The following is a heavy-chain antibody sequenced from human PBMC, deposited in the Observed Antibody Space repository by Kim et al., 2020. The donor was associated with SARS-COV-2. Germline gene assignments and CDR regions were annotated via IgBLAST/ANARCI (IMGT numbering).Heavy chain of an antibody. CDR3: VRPGRSYYGSGSYYTRKKYYYYGMDV. Sequence: GESLKISCKGSGYSFTSYWIGWVRQMPGKGLEWMGIIYPGDSDTRYSPSFQGQVTISADKSISTAYLQWSSLKASDTAMYYCVRPGRSYYGSGSYYTRKKYYYYGMDVWGQGTTVTVSS. CDR1: GYSFTSYW. CDR2: IYPGDSDT. V-gene: IGHV5-51*01. J-gene: IGHJ6*02. D-gene: IGHD3-10*01.